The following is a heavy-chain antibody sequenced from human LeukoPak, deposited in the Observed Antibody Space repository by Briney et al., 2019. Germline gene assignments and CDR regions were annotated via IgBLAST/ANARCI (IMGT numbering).Heavy chain of an antibody. D-gene: IGHD2-2*01. CDR2: IYYSGST. CDR3: ARDPGGGFFSSTSCIPLSWLDP. Sequence: SETLSLTCTVSGGSISSGGYYWSWIRQHPGKGLEWIGYIYYSGSTYYNPSLKSRVTISVDTSKNQFSLKLSSVTAADTAVHYWARDPGGGFFSSTSCIPLSWLDPGAREPWSPSPQ. CDR1: GGSISSGGYY. V-gene: IGHV4-31*03. J-gene: IGHJ5*02.